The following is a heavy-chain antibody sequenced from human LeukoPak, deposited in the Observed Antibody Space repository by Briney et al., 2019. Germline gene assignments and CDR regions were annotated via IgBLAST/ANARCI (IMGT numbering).Heavy chain of an antibody. CDR3: ARDQSYDSSGQYFDY. CDR2: IYYSGST. V-gene: IGHV4-59*01. CDR1: GGSISSYY. J-gene: IGHJ4*02. Sequence: SETLSLTCAVSGGSISSYYWSWIRQPPGKGLEWIGYIYYSGSTNYNPSLKSRVTISVDTSKNQFSLKLSSVTAADTAVYYCARDQSYDSSGQYFDYWGQGTLVTVSS. D-gene: IGHD3-22*01.